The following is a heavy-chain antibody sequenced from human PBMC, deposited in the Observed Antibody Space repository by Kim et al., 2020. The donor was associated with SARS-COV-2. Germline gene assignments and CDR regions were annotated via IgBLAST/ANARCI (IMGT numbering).Heavy chain of an antibody. CDR3: AKMYCIGGNCFAVSGY. J-gene: IGHJ4*01. CDR1: GFTFSSYA. CDR2: ICGSGGGT. V-gene: IGHV3-23*01. Sequence: GGSLRLSCAASGFTFSSYAMSWVRQAPGKGLEWVSAICGSGGGTYYADSVKGRFTISRNNSKNTVYLQMNSLRAEDTADYYCAKMYCIGGNCFAVSGYWG. D-gene: IGHD2-15*01.